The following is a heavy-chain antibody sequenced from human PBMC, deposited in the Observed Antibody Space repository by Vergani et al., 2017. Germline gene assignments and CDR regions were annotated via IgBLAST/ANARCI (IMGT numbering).Heavy chain of an antibody. CDR1: GFTFSSYS. J-gene: IGHJ4*02. Sequence: EVQLVESGGGLVKPGGSLRLSCAASGFTFSSYSMNWVRQAPGKGREWVSSISSSSSYIYYADSVKGRFTISRDNAKNSLYLQMNSLRAEDTAVYYCAAVRGGVFDYWGQGTLVTVSS. V-gene: IGHV3-21*01. CDR3: AAVRGGVFDY. CDR2: ISSSSSYI. D-gene: IGHD3-16*01.